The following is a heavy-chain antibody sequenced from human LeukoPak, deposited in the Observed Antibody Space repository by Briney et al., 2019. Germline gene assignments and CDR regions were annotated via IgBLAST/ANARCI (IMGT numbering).Heavy chain of an antibody. J-gene: IGHJ4*02. Sequence: PSETLSLTCTVSGGSISSYYWSWIRQPPGQGLEWMGYIYYSGSTNYNPSLKSRVTISVDTSKNQFSMNLSSVTAADTPVYFCAGGRWLQLPYLWGQGTLVTVSS. V-gene: IGHV4-59*01. CDR3: AGGRWLQLPYL. CDR1: GGSISSYY. D-gene: IGHD5-24*01. CDR2: IYYSGST.